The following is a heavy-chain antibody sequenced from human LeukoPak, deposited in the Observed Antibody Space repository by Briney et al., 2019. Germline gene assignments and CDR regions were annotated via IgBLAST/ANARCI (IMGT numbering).Heavy chain of an antibody. CDR1: GYTFTCYY. Sequence: ASVKVSCKASGYTFTCYYMHWVRQAPGQGLEWMGWINPNSGGTNYAQKFQGRVTMTRDTSISTAYMELSRLRSDDTAVYYCARLLWFGETHFDYWGQGTLVTVSS. CDR3: ARLLWFGETHFDY. V-gene: IGHV1-2*02. CDR2: INPNSGGT. J-gene: IGHJ4*02. D-gene: IGHD3-10*01.